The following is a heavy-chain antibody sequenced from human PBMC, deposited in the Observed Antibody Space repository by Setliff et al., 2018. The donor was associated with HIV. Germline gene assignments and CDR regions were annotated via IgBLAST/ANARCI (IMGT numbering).Heavy chain of an antibody. Sequence: ASVKVSCKASGYTFTGYYMHWARQAPGQGLEWMGRINPNSGGTNYAQKFQGRVTMTRDTSISTAYMELSRLRSDDTAVYYCARGRYCSGGSCYGPYYYWGQGTLVTVSS. CDR3: ARGRYCSGGSCYGPYYY. CDR1: GYTFTGYY. J-gene: IGHJ4*02. D-gene: IGHD2-15*01. V-gene: IGHV1-2*06. CDR2: INPNSGGT.